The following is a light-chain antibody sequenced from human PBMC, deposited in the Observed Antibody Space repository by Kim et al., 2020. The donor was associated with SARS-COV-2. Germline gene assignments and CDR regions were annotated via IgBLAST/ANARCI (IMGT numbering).Light chain of an antibody. CDR3: QQFNNWPPYT. J-gene: IGKJ2*01. Sequence: EIVMTQSPATLSVSPGERATLSCRASQSISSNLAWYQQKPGQAPRVLIYGASTRATGIPSRFSGSGSGTEFTLTISSLQSEDFALYYCQQFNNWPPYTFGQGTKLEI. CDR2: GAS. CDR1: QSISSN. V-gene: IGKV3-15*01.